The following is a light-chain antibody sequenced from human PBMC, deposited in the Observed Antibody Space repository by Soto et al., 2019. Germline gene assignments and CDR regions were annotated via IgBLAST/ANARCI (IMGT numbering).Light chain of an antibody. Sequence: IRMTQSPAAVSASPGDTVTITCRASQRIDTYLAWYQQKPGKAPKLLIYAASPLQSGVPSRFSGSGSGTDFTLTISDLQSEDFATYYCQQYSSYPRTFGQGTRLEIK. V-gene: IGKV1-8*01. J-gene: IGKJ5*01. CDR1: QRIDTY. CDR3: QQYSSYPRT. CDR2: AAS.